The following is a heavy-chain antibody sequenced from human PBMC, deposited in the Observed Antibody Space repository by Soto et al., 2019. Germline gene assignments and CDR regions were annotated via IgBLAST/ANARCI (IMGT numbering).Heavy chain of an antibody. J-gene: IGHJ4*02. V-gene: IGHV3-33*01. CDR2: IWYDGSNK. D-gene: IGHD1-26*01. CDR3: ARDLGGSYLDY. Sequence: QVQLVESGGGVVQPGRSLRLSCAASGFTFSSYGMHWVRQAPGKGLEWVAVIWYDGSNKYYADSVKGRFTISRDNSKNTLYLQMNSLRAEDTAVCYCARDLGGSYLDYWGQGTLVTVSS. CDR1: GFTFSSYG.